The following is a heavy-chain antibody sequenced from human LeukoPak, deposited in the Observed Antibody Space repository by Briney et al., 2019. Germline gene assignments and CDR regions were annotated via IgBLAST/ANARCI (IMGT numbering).Heavy chain of an antibody. V-gene: IGHV4-34*01. J-gene: IGHJ3*01. CDR1: GFTFSSYW. Sequence: PGGSLRLSCAASGFTFSSYWMHWVRQASGKGLEWIGEIDDGGNTNYNPSLMSRVIVAMERSKKQFSLVMRSVTAADTAVYYCARFSRITWGDWGDAFDVWGQGATVIVSS. CDR2: IDDGGNT. CDR3: ARFSRITWGDWGDAFDV. D-gene: IGHD2-21*02.